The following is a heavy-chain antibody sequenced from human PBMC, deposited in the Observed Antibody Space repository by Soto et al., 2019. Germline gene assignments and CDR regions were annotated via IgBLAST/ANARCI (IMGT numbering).Heavy chain of an antibody. CDR2: INSDGSST. Sequence: GGSLRLSCAASGFTFSSYWMHWVRQAPGKGLVWVSRINSDGSSTSYADSVKGRFTISRDNAKNTLYLQMNSLRAEDTAVYYCARTGQERYWYYDFWSGYDSFDYWGQGTLVTVSS. CDR1: GFTFSSYW. CDR3: ARTGQERYWYYDFWSGYDSFDY. D-gene: IGHD3-3*01. V-gene: IGHV3-74*01. J-gene: IGHJ4*02.